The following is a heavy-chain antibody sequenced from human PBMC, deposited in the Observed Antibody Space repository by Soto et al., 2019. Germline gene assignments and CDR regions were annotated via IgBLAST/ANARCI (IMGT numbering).Heavy chain of an antibody. CDR2: IYYSGST. J-gene: IGHJ6*03. CDR3: ARQSPYSIGYYYYYYMDV. CDR1: GGSISSYY. V-gene: IGHV4-59*08. Sequence: SETLSLTCTVSGGSISSYYWSWIRQPPGKGLEWIGYIYYSGSTNYNPSLKSRVTISVDTSKNQFSLKLSSVTAADTAVYYCARQSPYSIGYYYYYYMDVWGKGTTVTVSS. D-gene: IGHD4-4*01.